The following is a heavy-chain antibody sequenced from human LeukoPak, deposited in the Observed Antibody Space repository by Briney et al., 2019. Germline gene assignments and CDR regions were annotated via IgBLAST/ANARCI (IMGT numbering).Heavy chain of an antibody. Sequence: GGSLRLSCAASGFTFSSYAMSWVRQAPGKGLEWVSAISGSGGSTYYADSAKGRFTISRDNSKNTLYLQMNSLRAEDTAVYYCARVGSNGWYVDYWGQGTLVTVSS. V-gene: IGHV3-23*01. CDR3: ARVGSNGWYVDY. CDR2: ISGSGGST. J-gene: IGHJ4*02. D-gene: IGHD6-19*01. CDR1: GFTFSSYA.